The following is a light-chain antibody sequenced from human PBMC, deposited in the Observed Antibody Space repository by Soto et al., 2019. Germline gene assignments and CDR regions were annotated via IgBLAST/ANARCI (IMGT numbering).Light chain of an antibody. V-gene: IGKV3-15*01. Sequence: EVVMTQSPATLSVSPGERVTLSCRASQSVSDNLAWYQQKPGQPPRLLIYGASTRATGLPARFSGSGSGTEFTLTISSLQSEDFAVYYCQQYNNWPLTFGPGTKVDL. CDR1: QSVSDN. CDR3: QQYNNWPLT. CDR2: GAS. J-gene: IGKJ3*01.